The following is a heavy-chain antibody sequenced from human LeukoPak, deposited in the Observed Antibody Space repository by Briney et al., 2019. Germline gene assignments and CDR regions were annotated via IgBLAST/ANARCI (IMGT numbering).Heavy chain of an antibody. CDR2: VYYRGST. Sequence: PSETLSLTCTVSGDSISTYYWSWIRQPPGKGLEWIGYVYYRGSTTYNPSLKSRVSMSVDTSKNQFSLKLSSVTAADTAVFYCARENSGSYREFDYWGQGTLVTVSS. CDR1: GDSISTYY. J-gene: IGHJ4*02. CDR3: ARENSGSYREFDY. D-gene: IGHD1-26*01. V-gene: IGHV4-59*12.